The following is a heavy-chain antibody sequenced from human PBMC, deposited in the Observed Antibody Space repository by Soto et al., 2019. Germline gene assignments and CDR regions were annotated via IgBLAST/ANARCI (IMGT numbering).Heavy chain of an antibody. V-gene: IGHV4-59*01. CDR1: GGSISSYY. CDR2: IYSGST. J-gene: IGHJ3*02. Sequence: QVQLQESGPGLVKPSETLSLTCTVSGGSISSYYWSWIRQPPGKGLEWIGYIYSGSTNYNPSLKSRVTISVDTSKNQFSLKLSSVTAADTAVYYCAGGVEYSSSSTQSAAFDIWGQGTMVTVSS. CDR3: AGGVEYSSSSTQSAAFDI. D-gene: IGHD6-6*01.